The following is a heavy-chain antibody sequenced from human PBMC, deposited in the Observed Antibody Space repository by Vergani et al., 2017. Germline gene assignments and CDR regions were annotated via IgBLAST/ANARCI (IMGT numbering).Heavy chain of an antibody. CDR1: GFTFSSYG. V-gene: IGHV3-30*02. Sequence: QVQLVESGGGVVQPGGSLRLSCAASGFTFSSYGMHWVRQAPGKGLEWVAFIRYDGSNKYYADSVKGRFTISRDNSKNTLYLQMNSLRAEDTAVYYCAEIVGAHSVRDYWGQGTLVTVSS. CDR3: AEIVGAHSVRDY. J-gene: IGHJ4*02. CDR2: IRYDGSNK. D-gene: IGHD1-26*01.